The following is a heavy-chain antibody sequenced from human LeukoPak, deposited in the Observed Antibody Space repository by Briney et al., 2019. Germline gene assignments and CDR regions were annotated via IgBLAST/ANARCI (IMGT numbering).Heavy chain of an antibody. V-gene: IGHV3-7*02. CDR1: GFTFSTYA. Sequence: QPGGSLRLSCASSGFTFSTYAMTWVRPAPGKGPEWVANITEDGSQKYYVASVKGRFIISRDNAKNSLYLQMNSLRAEDTTVYYCARWVYLDYWGQGTLVTVSS. J-gene: IGHJ4*02. CDR3: ARWVYLDY. CDR2: ITEDGSQK.